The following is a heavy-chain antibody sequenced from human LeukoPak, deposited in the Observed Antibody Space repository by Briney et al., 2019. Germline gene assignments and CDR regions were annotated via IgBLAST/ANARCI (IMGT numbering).Heavy chain of an antibody. CDR2: INHSGST. CDR1: GGSFSGYY. J-gene: IGHJ4*02. Sequence: SETLSLTCAVYGGSFSGYYWSWIRQPPGKGLEWIGEINHSGSTNYNPSLKSRVTISVDTSKNQFSLKLSSVTAADTAVYYCASSLYDFWSGYYNWGQGTLVTVSS. V-gene: IGHV4-34*01. D-gene: IGHD3-3*01. CDR3: ASSLYDFWSGYYN.